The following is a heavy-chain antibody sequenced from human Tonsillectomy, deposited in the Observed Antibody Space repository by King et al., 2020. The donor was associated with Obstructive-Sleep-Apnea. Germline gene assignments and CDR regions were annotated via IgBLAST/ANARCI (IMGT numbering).Heavy chain of an antibody. J-gene: IGHJ6*02. D-gene: IGHD5-12*01. CDR3: ARSGDDGQFYYYGVDV. V-gene: IGHV3-74*01. Sequence: VQLVESGGGLVQPGGSLRLSCAASGFTFSSFWMHWVRQAPGKGLVWVSRINTDGSYTSYADSVKGRFTISRDNAKNTLFLQMNSLRAEDTAVYYCARSGDDGQFYYYGVDVWGPGTTVTVPS. CDR2: INTDGSYT. CDR1: GFTFSSFW.